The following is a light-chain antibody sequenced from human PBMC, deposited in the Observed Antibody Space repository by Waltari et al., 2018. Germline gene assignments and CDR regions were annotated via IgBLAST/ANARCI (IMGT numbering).Light chain of an antibody. Sequence: QSALTQPPSASGSPGHSVTISCTGISSDAGVSNYVSWYQQHPGKAPKLLLYEVTKRPSCVPDRFSSAKSGNTASLTVSGLQADDEADYYCSSYAGSDKLGVFGGGTKLTVL. CDR1: SSDAGVSNY. J-gene: IGLJ3*02. CDR3: SSYAGSDKLGV. V-gene: IGLV2-8*01. CDR2: EVT.